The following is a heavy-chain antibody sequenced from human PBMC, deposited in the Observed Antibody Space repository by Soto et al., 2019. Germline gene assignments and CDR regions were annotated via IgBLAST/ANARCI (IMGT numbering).Heavy chain of an antibody. J-gene: IGHJ4*02. CDR3: ARDLGYYDSSGYLDY. CDR1: GFTFSDYY. Sequence: GGSLRLSCAASGFTFSDYYMSWIRQAPWKGLEWVSYVSSSGDIIYYADSMNGRFTISRDNAKNSLYLQMNNLRAEDTAVYYCARDLGYYDSSGYLDYWGQGTLVTVSS. CDR2: VSSSGDII. D-gene: IGHD3-22*01. V-gene: IGHV3-11*01.